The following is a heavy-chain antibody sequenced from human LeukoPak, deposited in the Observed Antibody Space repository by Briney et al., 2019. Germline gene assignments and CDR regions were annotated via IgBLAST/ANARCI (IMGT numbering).Heavy chain of an antibody. CDR3: RRGHYDVYG. CDR2: IHSVGTT. V-gene: IGHV3-66*02. J-gene: IGHJ4*02. Sequence: GGSLRLSCAASGFTVSRNYMNWVRQAPGKGLECVSIIHSVGTTYYADSVKGRCTISRDYSKNTLYLQMNSLRVADTAVYYCRRGHYDVYGWDQGTLVTVSS. D-gene: IGHD4-17*01. CDR1: GFTVSRNY.